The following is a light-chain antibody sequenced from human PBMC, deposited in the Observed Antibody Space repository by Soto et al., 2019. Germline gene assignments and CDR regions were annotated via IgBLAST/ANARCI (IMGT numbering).Light chain of an antibody. CDR2: DAS. Sequence: EIVLTQSPAXLSLSPGXXATLXCRASQSVSSYLAWYQQKPGQAPRLLIYDASNRATGIPARFSGSGSGTDFTLTISSLEPEDFAVYYCQQRSNWPLTFGGGTKVDIK. CDR3: QQRSNWPLT. CDR1: QSVSSY. J-gene: IGKJ4*01. V-gene: IGKV3-11*01.